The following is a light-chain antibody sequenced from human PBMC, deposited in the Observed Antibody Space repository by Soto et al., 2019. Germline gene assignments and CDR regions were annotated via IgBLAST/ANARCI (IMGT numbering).Light chain of an antibody. Sequence: IVLTQSPATLSLSPGERATLSCRASQSVSSNLVWYQQKPGQAPRVLIYGASTRVTGIPARFSGSGSGTEFTLTISSLQSEDFAVYYCQQYHNWWTFGQGTKVDIK. J-gene: IGKJ1*01. CDR2: GAS. CDR3: QQYHNWWT. CDR1: QSVSSN. V-gene: IGKV3-15*01.